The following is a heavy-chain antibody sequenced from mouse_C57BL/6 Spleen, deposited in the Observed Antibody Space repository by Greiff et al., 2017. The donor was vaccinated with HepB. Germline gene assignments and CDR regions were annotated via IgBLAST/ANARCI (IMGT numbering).Heavy chain of an antibody. D-gene: IGHD2-2*01. CDR1: GYAFTNYL. CDR3: ARRSYMVSYAMDY. J-gene: IGHJ4*01. CDR2: INPGSGGT. Sequence: LEESGAELVRPGTSVKVSCKASGYAFTNYLIEWVKQRPGQGLEWIGVINPGSGGTNYNEKFKGKATLTADKSSSTAYMQLSSLTSEDSAVYFCARRSYMVSYAMDYWGQGTSVTVSS. V-gene: IGHV1-54*01.